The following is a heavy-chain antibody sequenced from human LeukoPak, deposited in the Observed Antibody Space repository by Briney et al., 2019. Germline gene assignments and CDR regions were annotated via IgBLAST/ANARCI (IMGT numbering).Heavy chain of an antibody. CDR2: IHYSGST. CDR3: ARVVSDCGGARCYKGYLDY. J-gene: IGHJ4*02. V-gene: IGHV4-31*03. Sequence: SVTLSLTCSVSGASISSGDYFWTWIRQHPGKGLEWIGYIHYSGSTYYNPSLRSRMIVSVDTSKNQFSLQLSSVTAADTAVYYCARVVSDCGGARCYKGYLDYWGQGTLVTVSS. D-gene: IGHD2-2*02. CDR1: GASISSGDYF.